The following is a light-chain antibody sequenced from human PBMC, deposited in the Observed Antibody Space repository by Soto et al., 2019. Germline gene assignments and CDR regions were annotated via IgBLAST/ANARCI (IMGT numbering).Light chain of an antibody. J-gene: IGKJ4*01. Sequence: VHMTLSPSTLSASVGYSVTIPCRASQSINNLLAWYRQKPGKAPKFLIYDVSTLESGVPSRFSGSGSGTEFNLTISSLQTEDFATYYCQQYDSYPLTFGGGTKVDIK. V-gene: IGKV1-5*01. CDR2: DVS. CDR3: QQYDSYPLT. CDR1: QSINNL.